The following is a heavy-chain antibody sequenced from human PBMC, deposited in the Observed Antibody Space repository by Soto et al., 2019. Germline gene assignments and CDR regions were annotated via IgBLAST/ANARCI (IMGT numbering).Heavy chain of an antibody. CDR3: ARVIGPDCSGGSCQGGLTPSPKINDAFDI. Sequence: PGGSLRLPCAASGFTFSSYSMNWVRQAPGQGLEWVSSISSSSSYIYYADSVKGRFTISRDNAKNSLYLQMNSLRAEDTAVYYCARVIGPDCSGGSCQGGLTPSPKINDAFDIWGQGTMVTVSS. D-gene: IGHD2-15*01. CDR1: GFTFSSYS. V-gene: IGHV3-21*01. J-gene: IGHJ3*02. CDR2: ISSSSSYI.